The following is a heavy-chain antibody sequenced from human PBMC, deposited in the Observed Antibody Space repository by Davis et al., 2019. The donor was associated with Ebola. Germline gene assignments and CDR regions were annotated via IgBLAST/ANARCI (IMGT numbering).Heavy chain of an antibody. J-gene: IGHJ4*02. V-gene: IGHV4-59*06. D-gene: IGHD6-19*01. CDR3: ARAPLGEQWLATGYYFDY. CDR1: GASTSSYY. CDR2: IHYSGSS. Sequence: MPSETLSLTCTVSGASTSSYYCSWIGQPPGRGLEGMGYIHYSGSSYYNPSLKIRVTRTVDTSTNQFSLKLSSVTAADTAVYYCARAPLGEQWLATGYYFDYWGQGTLVTVSS.